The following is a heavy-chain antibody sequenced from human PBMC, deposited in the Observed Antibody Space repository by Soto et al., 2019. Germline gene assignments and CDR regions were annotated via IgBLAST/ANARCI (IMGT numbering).Heavy chain of an antibody. J-gene: IGHJ6*02. V-gene: IGHV1-18*01. CDR3: AREGPAPYYYCGMDV. CDR1: GYSFTTYG. CDR2: ISAYNGNT. Sequence: QVQLVQSGGEVKKPGASVKVSCKTSGYSFTTYGISWVRQAPGQGLEWMGWISAYNGNTNYAQKLQGRVTMTTDTFTSTAYMELRSLRSDDTAVYYCAREGPAPYYYCGMDVWGQGSTVTVSS.